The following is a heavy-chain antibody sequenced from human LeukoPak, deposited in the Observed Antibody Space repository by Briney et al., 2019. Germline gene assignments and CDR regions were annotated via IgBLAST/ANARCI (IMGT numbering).Heavy chain of an antibody. CDR3: ARDSIQLWPNAIDF. Sequence: GGSLRLSCAASGFTFTTYWMSWVRQAPGKVLEWVANINQDGSEKYYVDSVKGRFTISRDNAKNSLYLQMNSLRAEDTAVYYCARDSIQLWPNAIDFWGQGTLVTVSS. CDR2: INQDGSEK. CDR1: GFTFTTYW. J-gene: IGHJ4*02. V-gene: IGHV3-7*01. D-gene: IGHD1-1*01.